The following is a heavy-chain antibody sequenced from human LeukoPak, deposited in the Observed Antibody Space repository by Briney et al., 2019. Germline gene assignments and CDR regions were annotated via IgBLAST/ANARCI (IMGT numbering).Heavy chain of an antibody. V-gene: IGHV5-51*01. CDR2: VYPRDSDT. D-gene: IGHD6-13*01. J-gene: IGHJ4*02. Sequence: GESLKISCKGSGYSFTDYWIAWVRQMPGKGLEWMGIVYPRDSDTRYSPSFQGQVTISADKSINTAYLHWSSLKASNTAMYYCARHGSSTSWAVWGQGTSLTVSS. CDR1: GYSFTDYW. CDR3: ARHGSSTSWAV.